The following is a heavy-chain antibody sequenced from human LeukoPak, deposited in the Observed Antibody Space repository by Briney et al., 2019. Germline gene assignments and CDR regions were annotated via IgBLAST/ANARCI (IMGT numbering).Heavy chain of an antibody. CDR2: ISGSGGST. V-gene: IGHV3-23*01. D-gene: IGHD6-19*01. Sequence: GSLRLSCAASGFTFSSYAMSWVRQAPGKGLEWVSAISGSGGSTYYADSVKGRFTISRDNSKNTLYLQMNSLRAEDTAVYYCAKANSIAVAGTVDYWGQGTLVTVSS. CDR3: AKANSIAVAGTVDY. CDR1: GFTFSSYA. J-gene: IGHJ4*02.